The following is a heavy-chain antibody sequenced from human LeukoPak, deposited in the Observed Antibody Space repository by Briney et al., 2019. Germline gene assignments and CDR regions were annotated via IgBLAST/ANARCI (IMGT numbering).Heavy chain of an antibody. J-gene: IGHJ4*02. Sequence: GGSLRLSCAASGFTVSTNCMTWVRQALGTGLEWVGRIKSKTDGGTTDYAAPVKGRFTISRDDSKNTLYLQMNSLKTEDTAVYYCTTAGYSRYAGGQGTLVTVSS. CDR3: TTAGYSRYA. V-gene: IGHV3-15*01. D-gene: IGHD6-13*01. CDR2: IKSKTDGGTT. CDR1: GFTVSTNC.